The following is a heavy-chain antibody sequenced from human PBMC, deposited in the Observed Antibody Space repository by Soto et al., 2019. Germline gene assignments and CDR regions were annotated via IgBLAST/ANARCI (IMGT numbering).Heavy chain of an antibody. Sequence: PSETLSLTCTVSGGSISSYYWSWIRQPPGKGLEWIGYIYYSGSTNYNPSLKSRVTISVDTSKNQFSLKLSSVTAADTAVYYCARRRSSSNFDYWGQGTLVTVSS. D-gene: IGHD6-13*01. CDR1: GGSISSYY. CDR3: ARRRSSSNFDY. J-gene: IGHJ4*02. CDR2: IYYSGST. V-gene: IGHV4-59*08.